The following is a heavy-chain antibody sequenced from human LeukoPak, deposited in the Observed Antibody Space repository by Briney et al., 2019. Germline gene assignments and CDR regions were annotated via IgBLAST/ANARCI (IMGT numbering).Heavy chain of an antibody. Sequence: GGSLRLSCAASGFIFSDYYMSWIRQAPGKGLEWISYISSSSSYTNYVDSVKGRFTIPRDNAKNSLYLQMNSLRAEDTAVYYCARAVSVSSYYFDCWGQGTLVTVSS. V-gene: IGHV3-11*05. J-gene: IGHJ4*02. D-gene: IGHD5/OR15-5a*01. CDR3: ARAVSVSSYYFDC. CDR1: GFIFSDYY. CDR2: ISSSSSYT.